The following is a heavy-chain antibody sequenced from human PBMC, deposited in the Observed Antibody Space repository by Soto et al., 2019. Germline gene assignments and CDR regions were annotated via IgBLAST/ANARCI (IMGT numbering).Heavy chain of an antibody. CDR1: GDSISSYNW. V-gene: IGHV4-4*02. CDR2: IFHSGST. J-gene: IGHJ4*02. D-gene: IGHD7-27*01. Sequence: QVQLQESGPGLVKPSGTLSLTCAVSGDSISSYNWWSWVRQPPGKGLEWIGEIFHSGSTNYNPSLKSRVTISVDTSKNHFSLKLRSVTAADTAVYYCTRLPNYYFDFWGQGTLVTVSS. CDR3: TRLPNYYFDF.